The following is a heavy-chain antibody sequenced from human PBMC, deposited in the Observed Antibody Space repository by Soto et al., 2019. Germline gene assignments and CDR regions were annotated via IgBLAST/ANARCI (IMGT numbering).Heavy chain of an antibody. Sequence: QVPLQEPGPGLVKPSETLSLTCSVSGGSIISRDYYWVWVRRAPGRGPQWIGNIFYNGRTDYNPSLQSRVTISVDTSKNRFFLKVASVTVADTAIYYCARGKMSAVDQSDWFDPWGRGTLVTVSS. J-gene: IGHJ5*02. CDR3: ARGKMSAVDQSDWFDP. CDR1: GGSIISRDYY. CDR2: IFYNGRT. D-gene: IGHD3-3*01. V-gene: IGHV4-39*02.